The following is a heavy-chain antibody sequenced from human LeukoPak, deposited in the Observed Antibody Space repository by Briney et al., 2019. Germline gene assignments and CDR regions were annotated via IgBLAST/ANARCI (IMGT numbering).Heavy chain of an antibody. D-gene: IGHD3-10*01. Sequence: SETLSLTCTVSGGSISSSSYYWGWIRQPPGKGLEWIGSIYYSGSTYYNPSLKSRVTISVDTSKNQFSLKLSSVTAADTAVYYCARGGVLLWFGELLYPAYFQHWGQGTLVTVSS. J-gene: IGHJ1*01. CDR2: IYYSGST. CDR3: ARGGVLLWFGELLYPAYFQH. CDR1: GGSISSSSYY. V-gene: IGHV4-39*01.